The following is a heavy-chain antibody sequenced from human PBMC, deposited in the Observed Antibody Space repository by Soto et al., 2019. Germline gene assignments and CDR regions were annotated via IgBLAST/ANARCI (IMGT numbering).Heavy chain of an antibody. V-gene: IGHV3-64D*08. J-gene: IGHJ6*02. Sequence: GGSLRLSCSASGFTFSSYAMHWVRQAPGKGLEYVSAISSNGGSTYYADSVKGRFTISRDNSKNTLYLQMSSLRAEDTAVYYCVKDLFLTLQYYYGMDVWGQGTTVTVSS. CDR1: GFTFSSYA. CDR3: VKDLFLTLQYYYGMDV. CDR2: ISSNGGST.